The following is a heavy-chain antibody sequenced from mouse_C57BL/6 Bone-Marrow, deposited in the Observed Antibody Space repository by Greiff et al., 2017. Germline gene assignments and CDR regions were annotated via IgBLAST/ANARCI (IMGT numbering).Heavy chain of an antibody. CDR2: IDPGNGDT. V-gene: IGHV14-4*01. CDR3: TSLLSFDY. CDR1: GFNIKDDY. D-gene: IGHD2-10*01. J-gene: IGHJ2*01. Sequence: EVQLHQSGAELVRPGASVKLSCTASGFNIKDDYMHWVKQRPEQGLEWIGVIDPGNGDTEYASKFQGKATITADTSSNTAYLQLSSLTSEDTAVYYCTSLLSFDYWGQGTTLTVSS.